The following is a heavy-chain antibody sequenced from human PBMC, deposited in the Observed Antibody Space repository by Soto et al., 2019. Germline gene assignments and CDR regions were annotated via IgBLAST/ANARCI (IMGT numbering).Heavy chain of an antibody. Sequence: EVQLVESGGGLVKPGGSLRLSCAASGFTFSNAWMNWVRQAPGKGLEWVGRIKSKTDGGTTDYAAPVKGRFTISRDDSKNTLYLQMNTLKTEDTAVYYCTNRIAAAGLFYWGQGTLVTVSS. J-gene: IGHJ4*02. CDR2: IKSKTDGGTT. V-gene: IGHV3-15*07. CDR3: TNRIAAAGLFY. CDR1: GFTFSNAW. D-gene: IGHD6-13*01.